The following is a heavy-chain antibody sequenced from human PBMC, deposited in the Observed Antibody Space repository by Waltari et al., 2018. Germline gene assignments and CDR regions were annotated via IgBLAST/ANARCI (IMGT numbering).Heavy chain of an antibody. D-gene: IGHD2-8*02. J-gene: IGHJ5*02. V-gene: IGHV4-38-2*01. Sequence: QVQLQESGTGLVKPSETLALTCDVSGYSINSGYYWGWIRQSLGTGLEWVVTIDHAGYTIYLPSLNIRVTIAMDTCKSQCWLKLRSVTAADTAGYFCSGPILCYCTSAACRRLEAWVQGSLCTVSS. CDR2: IDHAGYT. CDR3: SGPILCYCTSAACRRLEA. CDR1: GYSINSGYY.